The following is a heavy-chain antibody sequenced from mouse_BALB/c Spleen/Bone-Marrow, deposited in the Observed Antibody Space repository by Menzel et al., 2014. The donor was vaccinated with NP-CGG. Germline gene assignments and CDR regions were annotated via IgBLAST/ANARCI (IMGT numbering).Heavy chain of an antibody. J-gene: IGHJ2*01. CDR2: IHYRGST. V-gene: IGHV3-1*02. CDR1: GYSITSGYG. CDR3: TRETTAVADFDY. Sequence: VQLQQSGPDLVKPSQSLSLTCTVTGYSITSGYGWHWIRQFPGNELEWMGYIHYRGSTNYNPSLKSRISITRDTSMNQFSLQLNSVTTEVTATYYCTRETTAVADFDYWGQGATLTVTS. D-gene: IGHD1-1*01.